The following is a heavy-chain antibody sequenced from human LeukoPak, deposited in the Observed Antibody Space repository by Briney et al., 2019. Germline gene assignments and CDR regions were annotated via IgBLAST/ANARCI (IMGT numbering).Heavy chain of an antibody. D-gene: IGHD3-3*01. J-gene: IGHJ5*02. CDR1: GGSIRSYY. CDR3: ARGTTYYDFWSGYADWFDP. V-gene: IGHV4-59*01. CDR2: IYYSGST. Sequence: PSETLSLTCTVSGGSIRSYYWSWIRQPPGKGLEWIGYIYYSGSTNYNSSLKSRVTISVDTSKNQFSLKLSSVTAADTAVYYCARGTTYYDFWSGYADWFDPWGQGTLVTVSS.